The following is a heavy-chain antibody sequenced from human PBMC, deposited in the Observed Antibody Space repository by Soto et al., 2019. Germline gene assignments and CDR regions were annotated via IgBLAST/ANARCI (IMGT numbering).Heavy chain of an antibody. V-gene: IGHV4-39*01. CDR3: ARHPGVVITNFDY. CDR1: GGSISSSSYY. D-gene: IGHD3-22*01. CDR2: IYYSGST. Sequence: QLQLQESGPGLVKPSETLSLTCTVSGGSISSSSYYWGWIRQPPGKGLEWIGSIYYSGSTYYNPSLKSRVTISVDTSKNQFSLKLSSVTAADTAVYYCARHPGVVITNFDYWGQGTLVTVSS. J-gene: IGHJ4*02.